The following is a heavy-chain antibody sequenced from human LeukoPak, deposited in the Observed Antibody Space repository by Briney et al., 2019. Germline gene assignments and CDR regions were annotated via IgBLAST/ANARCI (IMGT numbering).Heavy chain of an antibody. D-gene: IGHD2-15*01. V-gene: IGHV3-66*01. CDR3: ANGWWSPRDY. J-gene: IGHJ4*02. Sequence: GGSLRLSCAASGFTISSDYMTWVRQAPGKGLEWVSVIYNTGGTKYADSVRGRFTISRDNSRNTLFLQMNSLRAEDTAVYYCANGWWSPRDYWGQGTLVTVSS. CDR2: IYNTGGT. CDR1: GFTISSDY.